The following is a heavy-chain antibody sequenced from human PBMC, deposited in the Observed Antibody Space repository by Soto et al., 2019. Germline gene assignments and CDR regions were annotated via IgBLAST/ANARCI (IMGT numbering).Heavy chain of an antibody. CDR1: GYTFTSYG. V-gene: IGHV1-18*01. J-gene: IGHJ6*03. D-gene: IGHD4-17*01. CDR3: ARNQPGYGDKQDYYYYYYMDV. Sequence: ASVKVSCKASGYTFTSYGISWVRQAPGQGLEWMGWISAYNGNTNYAQKLQGRVTMTTDTSTSTAYMELRSLRSDDTAVYYCARNQPGYGDKQDYYYYYYMDVWGKGTTVTVSS. CDR2: ISAYNGNT.